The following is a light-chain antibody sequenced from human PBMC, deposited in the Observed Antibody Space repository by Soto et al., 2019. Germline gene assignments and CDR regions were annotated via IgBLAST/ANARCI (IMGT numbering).Light chain of an antibody. Sequence: QSALTQPRSVSGSPGQSVTISCTGTSSDVGGYNYVSWYQQHPGKAPKLMIYDVSKRPSGVPDRFSGSKSGNTASLTISGLQAEDEADYYCCSYAGSYTLHWVFGGGTQLTVL. CDR1: SSDVGGYNY. CDR3: CSYAGSYTLHWV. V-gene: IGLV2-11*01. J-gene: IGLJ3*02. CDR2: DVS.